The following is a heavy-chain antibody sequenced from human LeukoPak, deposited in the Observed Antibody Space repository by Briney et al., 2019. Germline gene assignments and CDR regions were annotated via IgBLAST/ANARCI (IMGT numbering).Heavy chain of an antibody. CDR2: INHRGST. J-gene: IGHJ6*02. V-gene: IGHV4-34*01. CDR1: GGSFSDYY. Sequence: PSETLSLTCAVYGGSFSDYYWTWIRQPPGKGLEWIGEINHRGSTNYNPSLKSRVTISIDTSKNQFSLKLSSVTAADTAVYYCARHLFYGMDVWGQGTTVTVSS. CDR3: ARHLFYGMDV.